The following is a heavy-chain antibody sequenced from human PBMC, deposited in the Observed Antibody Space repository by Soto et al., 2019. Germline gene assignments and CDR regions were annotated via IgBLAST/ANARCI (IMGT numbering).Heavy chain of an antibody. CDR2: INPNGGST. V-gene: IGHV1-46*01. CDR3: ARDGLDLSIWGAFDI. D-gene: IGHD3-16*01. CDR1: GYIFINYY. Sequence: ASVKVSCKASGYIFINYYVHWVRQAPGQGLEWIGIINPNGGSTNYAQKFRGRVTMARDTSTSTVYMDLSSLRSDDTAVYYCARDGLDLSIWGAFDIWGRGTMVTVSS. J-gene: IGHJ3*02.